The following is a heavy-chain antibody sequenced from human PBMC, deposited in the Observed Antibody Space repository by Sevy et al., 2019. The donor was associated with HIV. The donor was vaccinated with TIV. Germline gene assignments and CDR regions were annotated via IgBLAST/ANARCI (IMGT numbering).Heavy chain of an antibody. J-gene: IGHJ6*02. CDR3: ARDKQRDCSGGSCYYDYYGMDV. CDR2: ISSSSSYI. Sequence: GGSLRLSCAASGFTFSSYSMNWARQAPGKGLEWVSSISSSSSYIYYAYSVKGRFTISRDNAKNSLYLQMNSLRAEDTAVYYCARDKQRDCSGGSCYYDYYGMDVWGQGTTVTVSS. D-gene: IGHD2-15*01. CDR1: GFTFSSYS. V-gene: IGHV3-21*01.